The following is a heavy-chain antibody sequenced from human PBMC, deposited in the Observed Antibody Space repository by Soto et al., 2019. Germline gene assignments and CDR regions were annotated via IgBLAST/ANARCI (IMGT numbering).Heavy chain of an antibody. CDR2: ISAYNGNT. Sequence: QVQLVQSGAEVKKPGASVKVSCKASGYTFINYGISWVRQAPGQGLEWMGWISAYNGNTNYTQKLQGRVTMTTDTSTSTAYMELRSLRSDDTAIYYCARVTTTVSGTGVYYYGMDVWGQGTTVTVSS. CDR3: ARVTTTVSGTGVYYYGMDV. CDR1: GYTFINYG. J-gene: IGHJ6*02. D-gene: IGHD6-19*01. V-gene: IGHV1-18*01.